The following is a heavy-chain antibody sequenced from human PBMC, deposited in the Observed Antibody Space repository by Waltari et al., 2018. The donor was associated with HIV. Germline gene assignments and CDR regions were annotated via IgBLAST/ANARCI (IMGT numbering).Heavy chain of an antibody. V-gene: IGHV4-61*02. CDR2: IYSSGNT. CDR3: ARGRFEGYILYYYYGMDV. J-gene: IGHJ6*02. Sequence: QVQLQESVPGLGKPSQTLSLTCPVSGGSTSNGRYSWTWIRQPAGKGLEWIGRIYSSGNTNYNPSLKSRVTISVDTSKNQFSLKLSSMTAADTAVYYCARGRFEGYILYYYYGMDVWGQGTTVSVSS. CDR1: GGSTSNGRYS. D-gene: IGHD5-12*01.